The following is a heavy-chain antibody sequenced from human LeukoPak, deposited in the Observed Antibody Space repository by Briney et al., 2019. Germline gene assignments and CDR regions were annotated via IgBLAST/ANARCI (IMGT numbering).Heavy chain of an antibody. CDR1: GFTFSRND. Sequence: GGSLRLSCAASGFTFSRNDMSWVRQAPGKGMEWVSAMSGSGDSSYYADSVKGRFTISRDISKNTLYLQMNSLGVEDTAVYYCAKNKWERSGAFDIWGQGTMVTVSS. CDR3: AKNKWERSGAFDI. V-gene: IGHV3-23*01. D-gene: IGHD1-26*01. J-gene: IGHJ3*02. CDR2: MSGSGDSS.